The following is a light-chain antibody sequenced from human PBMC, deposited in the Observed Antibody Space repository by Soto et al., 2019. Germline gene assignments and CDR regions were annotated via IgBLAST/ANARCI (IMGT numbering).Light chain of an antibody. CDR3: STWDDSLNGWV. CDR1: ISNIGKDT. V-gene: IGLV1-44*01. J-gene: IGLJ3*02. CDR2: NDD. Sequence: QLVLTQPPSVSGTPGLRVNISCSGGISNIGKDTVNWYQQLPGTAPKLLMFNDDKRPSGVPDRFSGSRSGTSASLAISGLQSHDEAVYFCSTWDDSLNGWVFGGGTKVTVL.